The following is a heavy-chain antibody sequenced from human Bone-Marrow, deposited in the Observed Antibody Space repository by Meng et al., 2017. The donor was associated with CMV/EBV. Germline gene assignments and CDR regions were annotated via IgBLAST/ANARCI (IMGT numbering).Heavy chain of an antibody. J-gene: IGHJ4*02. CDR2: IKQDGSEK. CDR3: ARVAGDYEIGY. D-gene: IGHD4-17*01. CDR1: GFTFSSYW. Sequence: GESLKISCAASGFTFSSYWMSWVRQAPGKGLEWVANIKQDGSEKYYVDSVKGRFTISRDNAKNSLYLQMNSLRAEDTALYYCARVAGDYEIGYWGPGPLVTGSS. V-gene: IGHV3-7*01.